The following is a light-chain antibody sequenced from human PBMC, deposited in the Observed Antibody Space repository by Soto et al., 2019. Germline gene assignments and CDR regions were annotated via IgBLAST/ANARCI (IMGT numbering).Light chain of an antibody. J-gene: IGKJ3*01. Sequence: DIQMTQSPSSLSASEGDRVTITCRASQSISNYLNWYQQKPGKAPKLLIYAASSLQSGVPSRFSGSGSGTDFTLTISSLQPEDFATYSCQQSYTTLFTFGPGTNVDIK. CDR1: QSISNY. CDR3: QQSYTTLFT. CDR2: AAS. V-gene: IGKV1-39*01.